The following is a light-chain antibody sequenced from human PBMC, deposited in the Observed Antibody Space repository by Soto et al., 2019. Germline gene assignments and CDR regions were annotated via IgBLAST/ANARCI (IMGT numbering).Light chain of an antibody. V-gene: IGLV2-14*01. J-gene: IGLJ2*01. CDR1: SSDLGGYNY. CDR2: QVS. Sequence: QSALTQPASVSGSPGQSITISCTGTSSDLGGYNYVSWYQHHPGKAPKLMIYQVSNRPSGVSNRFSGSKSGNTASLTISGLQAEDDAYYYCSSYTTSSTLVLFGGGTKLTVL. CDR3: SSYTTSSTLVL.